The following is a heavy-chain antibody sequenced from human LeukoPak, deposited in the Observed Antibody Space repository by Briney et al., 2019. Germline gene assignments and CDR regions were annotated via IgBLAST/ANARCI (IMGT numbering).Heavy chain of an antibody. V-gene: IGHV1-46*01. CDR2: INPLRGIT. J-gene: IGHJ5*02. Sequence: ASVKVSCKASGYTFTDYYVHWVRQAPGLGLEWMGIINPLRGITIYAQKFQGRVTMTSDTSTNTVYMELSSLISEDTAVYYCAVEDKATFDPWGQGTLVTVSS. CDR3: AVEDKATFDP. CDR1: GYTFTDYY.